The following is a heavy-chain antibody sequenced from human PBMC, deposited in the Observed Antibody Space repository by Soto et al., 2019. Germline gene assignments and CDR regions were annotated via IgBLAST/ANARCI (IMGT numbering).Heavy chain of an antibody. D-gene: IGHD5-18*01. Sequence: TSETLSLTCTVSGGSMSHYHWCWIRQSPGKGLEFIGYTHGSGIINYNPSLMSRVAISLDTSKNQFSLKLTSVTAADTALYYCARTGYGDHFDYWGRGTLVTVSS. CDR2: THGSGII. CDR3: ARTGYGDHFDY. CDR1: GGSMSHYH. J-gene: IGHJ4*02. V-gene: IGHV4-59*01.